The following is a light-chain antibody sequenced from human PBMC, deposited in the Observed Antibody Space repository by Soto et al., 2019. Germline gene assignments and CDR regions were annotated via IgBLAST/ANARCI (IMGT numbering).Light chain of an antibody. J-gene: IGKJ2*01. Sequence: EIVMTQSPASLSVSPGERATISCRASQSISGELAWYQQRPGQPPRLLIYGVSTRATGVPDRFSGSGSGSDITLTISGLQSEDFAVYYCQQGHDWPLTFGQGTRLDI. CDR2: GVS. V-gene: IGKV3-15*01. CDR1: QSISGE. CDR3: QQGHDWPLT.